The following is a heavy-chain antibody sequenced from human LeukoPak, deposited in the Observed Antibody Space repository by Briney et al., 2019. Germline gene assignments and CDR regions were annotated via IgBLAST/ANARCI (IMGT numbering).Heavy chain of an antibody. Sequence: SETLSLTCTVSGGSISSGGYYWRWIRQHPGKGLEWIGYIYYSGSTYYNPSLKSRVTISVDTSKNQFSLKLSSVTAADTAVYYCARHWGYYYYMDVWGKGTTVTVSS. J-gene: IGHJ6*03. CDR2: IYYSGST. V-gene: IGHV4-31*03. CDR3: ARHWGYYYYMDV. D-gene: IGHD7-27*01. CDR1: GGSISSGGYY.